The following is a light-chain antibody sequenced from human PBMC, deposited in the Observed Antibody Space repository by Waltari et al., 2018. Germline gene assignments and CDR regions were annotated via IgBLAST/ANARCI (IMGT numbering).Light chain of an antibody. CDR3: QQYSTYSLWA. CDR2: KTS. Sequence: DIQMTQSPSTLSASIGDRVTITCRASQNISRWLAWYQQKPGKAPNLLIYKTSSLQSGVPSRFSGSGSGTEFTLTISSLQREDFATYYCQQYSTYSLWAFGQGTKVEIK. CDR1: QNISRW. V-gene: IGKV1-5*03. J-gene: IGKJ1*01.